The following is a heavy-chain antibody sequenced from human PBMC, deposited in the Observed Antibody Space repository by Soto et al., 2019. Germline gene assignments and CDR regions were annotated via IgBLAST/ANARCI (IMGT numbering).Heavy chain of an antibody. V-gene: IGHV1-18*01. D-gene: IGHD6-13*01. Sequence: QVQLVQSGAEVKKPGASVKVSCKASGYTFTSYDISWVRQAPGQGLEWMGWISAYNGNTNYAQKLQGRVTMTTDTPTTTAYMKLRSLRSDDTAVYYCARARSSSWSRYFYYMDVWGKGTTVTVSS. J-gene: IGHJ6*03. CDR3: ARARSSSWSRYFYYMDV. CDR2: ISAYNGNT. CDR1: GYTFTSYD.